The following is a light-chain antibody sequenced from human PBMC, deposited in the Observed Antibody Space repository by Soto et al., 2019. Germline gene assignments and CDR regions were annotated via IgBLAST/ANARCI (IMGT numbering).Light chain of an antibody. J-gene: IGKJ1*01. CDR2: GAS. CDR3: QHYGSSPWT. CDR1: QSVRSNY. Sequence: EIVLTQSPGTLSLSPGERATLSCRASQSVRSNYLAWYRQTPGQAPRLLIYGASNRATGIPDRFSGSGSGTYFTLIIRKLEPEDFALYYCQHYGSSPWTFGQGTKVEIK. V-gene: IGKV3-20*01.